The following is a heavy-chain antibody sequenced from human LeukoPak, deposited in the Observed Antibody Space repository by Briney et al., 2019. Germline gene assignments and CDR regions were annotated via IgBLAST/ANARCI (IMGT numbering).Heavy chain of an antibody. CDR2: ISHSGST. D-gene: IGHD6-13*01. J-gene: IGHJ4*02. V-gene: IGHV4-34*01. CDR1: GGSSRGYY. CDR3: ARGGIATPGVGGYFDY. Sequence: KPSETLSLTCAVYGGSSRGYYWSWIRQPPGKGLEWIGEISHSGSTNHNPSLKSRVTISEDTSKSQFSLKLSAVTAAGTALYYCARGGIATPGVGGYFDYWGQGIFVTVSS.